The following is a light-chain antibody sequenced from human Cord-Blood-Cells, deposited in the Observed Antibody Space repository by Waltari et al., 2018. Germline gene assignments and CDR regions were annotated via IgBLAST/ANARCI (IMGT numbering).Light chain of an antibody. V-gene: IGLV2-14*01. CDR1: SSDVGGYNY. Sequence: QSALTQPASVSGSPGQSIPIPCTGTSSDVGGYNYVSWYQQHPDKAPKLMIYEVSNRPSGVSNRFSGSKSGNTASLTISGLQAEDEADYYCSSYTSSSTYVFGTGTKVTVL. CDR3: SSYTSSSTYV. CDR2: EVS. J-gene: IGLJ1*01.